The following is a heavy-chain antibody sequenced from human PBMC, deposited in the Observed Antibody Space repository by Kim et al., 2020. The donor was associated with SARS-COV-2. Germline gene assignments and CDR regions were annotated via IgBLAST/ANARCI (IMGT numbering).Heavy chain of an antibody. D-gene: IGHD3-10*01. CDR1: GFTFSSYW. CDR3: ARDAYYYGSGRLMGY. J-gene: IGHJ4*02. CDR2: IKQDGSEK. Sequence: GGSLRLSCAASGFTFSSYWMSWVRQAPGKGLEWVANIKQDGSEKYYVDSVKGRFTISRDNAKNSLYLQMNSLRAEDTAVYYCARDAYYYGSGRLMGYWGQGTLVTVSS. V-gene: IGHV3-7*01.